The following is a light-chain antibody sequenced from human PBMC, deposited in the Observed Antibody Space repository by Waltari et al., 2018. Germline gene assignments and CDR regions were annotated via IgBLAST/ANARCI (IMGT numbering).Light chain of an antibody. V-gene: IGKV1-33*01. Sequence: DIDMXXFPSSLSASVGGRVTITCRATQDIRNHLNWYQHKPGRAPKLLVYDASQLESGVPSXXSGSRSXTYFTFTITXXQPEDTXXYXCQQYXKFPLTFGXXTKVDX. J-gene: IGKJ4*01. CDR3: QQYXKFPLT. CDR2: DAS. CDR1: QDIRNH.